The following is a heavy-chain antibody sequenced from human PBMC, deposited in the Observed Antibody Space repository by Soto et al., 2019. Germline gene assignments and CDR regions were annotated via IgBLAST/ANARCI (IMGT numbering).Heavy chain of an antibody. V-gene: IGHV4-59*08. Sequence: SETLSLTCTVSGGSVSSYYWSWFRQPPGKGLEWVGYIYYSGSTNYNPSLKSRVTISVDTSKNQFSLKLNSVTAADTAVYYCARRYGSSFDYWGQGTLVTVSS. CDR1: GGSVSSYY. CDR2: IYYSGST. D-gene: IGHD6-13*01. J-gene: IGHJ4*02. CDR3: ARRYGSSFDY.